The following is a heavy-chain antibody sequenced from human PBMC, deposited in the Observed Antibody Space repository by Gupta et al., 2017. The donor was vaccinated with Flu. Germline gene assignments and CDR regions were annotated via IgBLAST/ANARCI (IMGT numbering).Heavy chain of an antibody. Sequence: YCSCSRQPPGKGLEYSGSVYYVGSTYYNLFLESRVTISIDTSKNQFSLKLTSVTAEDTAVYYCARSGDYFDHWGQGALVTVSS. V-gene: IGHV4-39*01. CDR3: ARSGDYFDH. J-gene: IGHJ4*02. CDR2: VYYVGST. CDR1: Y. D-gene: IGHD4-17*01.